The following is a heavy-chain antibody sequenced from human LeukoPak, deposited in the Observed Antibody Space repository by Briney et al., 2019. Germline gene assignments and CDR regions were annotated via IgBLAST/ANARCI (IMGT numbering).Heavy chain of an antibody. D-gene: IGHD6-13*01. J-gene: IGHJ4*02. CDR3: ARDPRPYYSSSWYPPDDY. CDR2: ISAYNGNT. V-gene: IGHV1-18*01. CDR1: GYTFTSYG. Sequence: GASVKVSCKASGYTFTSYGISWVRQAPGQGLEWMGWISAYNGNTNYAQKLQGRVTMTTDTSTGTAYMELRSLRSDDTAVYYCARDPRPYYSSSWYPPDDYWGQGTLVTVSS.